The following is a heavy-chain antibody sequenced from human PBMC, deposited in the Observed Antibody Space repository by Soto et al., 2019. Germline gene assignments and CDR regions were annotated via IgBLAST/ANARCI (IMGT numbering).Heavy chain of an antibody. Sequence: SETLSLTCAVYGGSFSGYYWSWIRQPPGKGLEWIGEINHSGSTNYNPSLKSRVTISVDTSKNQFSLKLSSVTAADTAVYYCARDPLYYGSGSGQFDPWGQGTLVTVSS. V-gene: IGHV4-34*01. CDR2: INHSGST. CDR1: GGSFSGYY. CDR3: ARDPLYYGSGSGQFDP. J-gene: IGHJ5*02. D-gene: IGHD3-10*01.